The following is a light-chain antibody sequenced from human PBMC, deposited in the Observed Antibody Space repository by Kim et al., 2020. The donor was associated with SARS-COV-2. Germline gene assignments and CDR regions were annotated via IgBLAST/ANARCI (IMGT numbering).Light chain of an antibody. J-gene: IGLJ1*01. CDR1: GMGGKG. CDR2: CEG. CDR3: QVWGGSSDDV. V-gene: IGLV3-21*04. Sequence: VAPGRGARSTGGGKGMGGKGGRWYRGRPGQGPVLVSDCEGDRAAGSPERFSGSNSGDTGTLAISRVEAGDEADDYCQVWGGSSDDVFGTGTKVTVL.